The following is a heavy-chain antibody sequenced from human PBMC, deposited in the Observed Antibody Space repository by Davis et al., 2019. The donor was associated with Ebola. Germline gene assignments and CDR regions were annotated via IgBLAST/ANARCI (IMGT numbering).Heavy chain of an antibody. D-gene: IGHD6-19*01. J-gene: IGHJ3*02. CDR1: GSTFSSYA. Sequence: ESLMISCAASGSTFSSYAMSWLRQAPGKGLEWVSEVTGGGARTYYADSVKGRFTIPRENSKNTLYLQMNSLRAEDTAVYYCAKGSDGWYWAFDIWGQGTMVTVSS. CDR3: AKGSDGWYWAFDI. V-gene: IGHV3-23*01. CDR2: VTGGGART.